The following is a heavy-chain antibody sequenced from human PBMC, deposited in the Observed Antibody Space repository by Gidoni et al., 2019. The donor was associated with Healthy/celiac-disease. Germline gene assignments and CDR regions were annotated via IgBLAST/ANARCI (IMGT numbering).Heavy chain of an antibody. CDR3: ARVRTVTLDFDI. J-gene: IGHJ3*02. Sequence: QVQLQESGPGLVKPSGTLSLTCVVSGGSISSNNWWSWVRQPPGKGLEWIGEIYQSGSTNYNPSLKSRVTRSVDKSKNQFSLKLSSVTAADTAVYYCARVRTVTLDFDIWGQGTMVTVSS. D-gene: IGHD4-17*01. CDR2: IYQSGST. CDR1: GGSISSNNW. V-gene: IGHV4-4*02.